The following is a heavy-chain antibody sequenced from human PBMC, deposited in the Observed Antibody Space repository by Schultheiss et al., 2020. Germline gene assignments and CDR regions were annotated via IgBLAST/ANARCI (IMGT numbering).Heavy chain of an antibody. V-gene: IGHV3-48*01. Sequence: GGSLRLSCAASGFTFSSYSMNWVRQAPGKGLEWVSYISSSSSTIYYADSVKGRFTISRDNSKNTLYLQMNSLRAEDTAVYYCADRYGDPEYFQHWGQGTLVTVSS. CDR3: ADRYGDPEYFQH. J-gene: IGHJ1*01. D-gene: IGHD4-17*01. CDR2: ISSSSSTI. CDR1: GFTFSSYS.